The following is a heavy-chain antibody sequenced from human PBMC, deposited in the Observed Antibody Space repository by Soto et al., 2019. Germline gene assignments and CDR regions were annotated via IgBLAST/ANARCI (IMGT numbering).Heavy chain of an antibody. Sequence: QVQLVQSGAEVKKPVSSVKVSCKASGGTFSIYTISWVLQAPGQGLEWMGGSANSAQKFQGRLTVTADESTSTVYLELSSLTSEDTAVYYCAREGPPDIAWFDPWGQGTLVSVSS. J-gene: IGHJ5*02. D-gene: IGHD2-15*01. CDR2: SA. V-gene: IGHV1-69*01. CDR1: GGTFSIYT. CDR3: AREGPPDIAWFDP.